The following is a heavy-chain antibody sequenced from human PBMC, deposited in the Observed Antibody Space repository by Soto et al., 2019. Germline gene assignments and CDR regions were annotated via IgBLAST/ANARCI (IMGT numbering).Heavy chain of an antibody. D-gene: IGHD6-6*01. Sequence: SGPTLVNPTQTLTLTCTFSGFSLSTSGVGVGWIRQPPGKALEWLALIYWDDDKRYSPSPKSRLTITKDTSKNQVVLTMTNMDLVDTATYYCAHLSIANFDYWGQGTLVTVSS. CDR1: GFSLSTSGVG. CDR2: IYWDDDK. CDR3: AHLSIANFDY. J-gene: IGHJ4*02. V-gene: IGHV2-5*02.